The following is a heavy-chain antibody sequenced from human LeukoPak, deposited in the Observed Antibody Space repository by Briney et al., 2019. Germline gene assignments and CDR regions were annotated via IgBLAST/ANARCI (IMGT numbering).Heavy chain of an antibody. D-gene: IGHD3-10*01. Sequence: SETLSLTCAVYSGSLSGYYWSWIRQPPGKGLEWIGEIHHGGRTKYHPALESRVTISVDTPNNQFSLKLSSMTAADTAVYYCARHGDWYFALWGPGTLVTVSS. CDR1: SGSLSGYY. V-gene: IGHV4-34*01. J-gene: IGHJ2*01. CDR3: ARHGDWYFAL. CDR2: IHHGGRT.